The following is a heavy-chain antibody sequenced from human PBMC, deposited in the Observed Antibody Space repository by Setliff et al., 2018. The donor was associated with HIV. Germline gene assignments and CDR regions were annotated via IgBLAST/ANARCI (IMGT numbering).Heavy chain of an antibody. D-gene: IGHD3-22*01. Sequence: GGSLRLSCAASGFTFNNYWMNWVRQVPGNGLVWVARISPDGRSTTHADAVKCRFTISRDNAKNTLYLHMNSLRAEDTSVYHCALVGGITVPPDGFDIWGQGTMVTVSS. CDR2: ISPDGRST. J-gene: IGHJ3*02. V-gene: IGHV3-74*01. CDR3: ALVGGITVPPDGFDI. CDR1: GFTFNNYW.